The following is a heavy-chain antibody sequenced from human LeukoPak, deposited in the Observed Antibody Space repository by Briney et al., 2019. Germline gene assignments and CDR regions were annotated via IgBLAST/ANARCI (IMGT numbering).Heavy chain of an antibody. CDR1: GFTFSSYG. CDR3: AKGRGWEASYYYYYMDV. V-gene: IGHV3-30*02. Sequence: GGSLRLSCAASGFTFSSYGIHWLRQAPGKGLEWVAFIRYDGSNKYHTDSVKGRFTISRDNSKNTLYLQMNSLRAEDTAVYYCAKGRGWEASYYYYYMDVWGKGTTVTISS. CDR2: IRYDGSNK. J-gene: IGHJ6*03. D-gene: IGHD1-26*01.